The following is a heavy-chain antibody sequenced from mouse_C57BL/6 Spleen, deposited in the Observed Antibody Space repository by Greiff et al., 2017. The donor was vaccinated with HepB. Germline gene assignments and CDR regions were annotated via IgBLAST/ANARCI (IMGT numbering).Heavy chain of an antibody. CDR2: INPNNGGT. J-gene: IGHJ4*01. CDR3: GPTAQDTRAMDY. D-gene: IGHD3-2*02. Sequence: EVQLQQSGPELVKPGASVKMSCKASGYTFTDYNMHWVKQSHGKSLEWIGYINPNNGGTSYNQKFKGKATLTVNKSSSTAYMELRSLTSEDSAVYYCGPTAQDTRAMDYWGQGTSVTVSS. CDR1: GYTFTDYN. V-gene: IGHV1-22*01.